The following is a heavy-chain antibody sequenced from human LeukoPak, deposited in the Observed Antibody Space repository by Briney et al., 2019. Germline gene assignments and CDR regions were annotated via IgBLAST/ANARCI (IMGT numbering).Heavy chain of an antibody. Sequence: GGSLRLSCAASGLXFNNYALTWIRQAPGKGLEWVSPISGRGGNTYYADSVKGRFTISSDDSKNTLFLQMNSLRAEDTAVYYCATGYSDSLRSPLDSWGQGTLVTVSS. CDR1: GLXFNNYA. D-gene: IGHD3-22*01. J-gene: IGHJ5*01. V-gene: IGHV3-23*01. CDR2: ISGRGGNT. CDR3: ATGYSDSLRSPLDS.